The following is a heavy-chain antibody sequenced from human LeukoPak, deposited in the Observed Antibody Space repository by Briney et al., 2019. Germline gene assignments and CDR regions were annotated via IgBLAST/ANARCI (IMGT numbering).Heavy chain of an antibody. Sequence: ASVKVSCKASGGTFSSYAISWVRQAPGQGLEWMGGIIPIFGTTNYAQKFQGRVSITADESTSTAYMELSSLRSEDTAVYYCARGGYYYGSGSHGLPDYWGQGTLVTVSS. CDR1: GGTFSSYA. D-gene: IGHD3-10*01. CDR2: IIPIFGTT. J-gene: IGHJ4*02. V-gene: IGHV1-69*13. CDR3: ARGGYYYGSGSHGLPDY.